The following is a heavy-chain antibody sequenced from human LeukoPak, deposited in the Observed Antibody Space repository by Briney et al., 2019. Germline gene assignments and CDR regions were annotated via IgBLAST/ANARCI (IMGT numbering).Heavy chain of an antibody. CDR1: GVTFSSYS. J-gene: IGHJ4*02. V-gene: IGHV3-21*04. CDR2: VTSTGGYT. Sequence: GGSLRLSCAASGVTFSSYSMNWVRQAPGKGLEWVSSVTSTGGYTYYADSVKGRFTIFRDNAKNTLYLQMKSLRAEDTAVYYCAKSEDYDTREDYWGQGTLVTVSS. D-gene: IGHD3-22*01. CDR3: AKSEDYDTREDY.